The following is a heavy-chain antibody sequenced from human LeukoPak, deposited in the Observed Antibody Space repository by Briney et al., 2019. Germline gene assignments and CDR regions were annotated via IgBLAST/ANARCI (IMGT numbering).Heavy chain of an antibody. V-gene: IGHV3-64*01. CDR1: GFTFSSYA. Sequence: GGSLRLSCAASGFTFSSYAMHWVRQAPGKGLEYVTAISSNGGSTYYANSVKGRFTISRDNSKNTLYLQMGSLRAEDMAVYYCARDLGYGDYLPNYWGQGTLVTVSS. D-gene: IGHD4-17*01. J-gene: IGHJ4*02. CDR3: ARDLGYGDYLPNY. CDR2: ISSNGGST.